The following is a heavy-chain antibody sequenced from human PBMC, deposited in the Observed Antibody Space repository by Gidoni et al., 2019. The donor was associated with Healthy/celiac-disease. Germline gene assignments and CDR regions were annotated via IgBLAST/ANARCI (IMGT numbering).Heavy chain of an antibody. D-gene: IGHD6-19*01. CDR3: ARDGQWLVNAYYYYGMDV. V-gene: IGHV4-4*07. CDR1: GGSISSYY. CDR2: IYTSGST. J-gene: IGHJ6*02. Sequence: QVQLQESGPGLVKPSETLSLTCTVSGGSISSYYWSWIRQPAGKGLEWIGRIYTSGSTNYNPSLKSRVTMSVDTSKNQFSLKLSSVTAADTAVYYCARDGQWLVNAYYYYGMDVWGQGTTVTVSS.